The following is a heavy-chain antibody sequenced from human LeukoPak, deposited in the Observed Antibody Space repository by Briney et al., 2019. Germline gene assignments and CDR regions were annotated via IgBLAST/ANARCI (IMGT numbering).Heavy chain of an antibody. V-gene: IGHV3-48*03. J-gene: IGHJ4*02. Sequence: GGSLRLSCAASGFTLCPFEMNWVRQAPGKGLEWVSCVSGSGSTKAYSDSVKGRFIISKDNAKNSLYLEMNNLRAEDTAVYYCTRESGPPLFHIKYWGQGILVTVSS. CDR2: VSGSGSTK. CDR3: TRESGPPLFHIKY. CDR1: GFTLCPFE. D-gene: IGHD2-21*01.